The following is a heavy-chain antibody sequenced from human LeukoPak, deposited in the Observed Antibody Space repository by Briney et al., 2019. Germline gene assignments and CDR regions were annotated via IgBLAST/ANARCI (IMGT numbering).Heavy chain of an antibody. D-gene: IGHD5-24*01. Sequence: GGSLRLSCAASGFTVSSNYMSWVRQAPGKGLEWVAVIYSGGSTYYADSVKGRFTISRDNSKNTLYLQMNSLRAEDTAVYYCARGPGRDGYNLFDYWGQGTLVTVSS. CDR3: ARGPGRDGYNLFDY. CDR1: GFTVSSNY. J-gene: IGHJ4*02. CDR2: IYSGGST. V-gene: IGHV3-66*01.